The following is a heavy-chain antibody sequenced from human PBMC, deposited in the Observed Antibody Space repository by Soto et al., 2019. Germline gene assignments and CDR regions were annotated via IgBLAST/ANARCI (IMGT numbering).Heavy chain of an antibody. CDR3: AGDQGIAVAVFDY. CDR1: GGSVTSGSYY. CDR2: IYNSGST. V-gene: IGHV4-61*01. D-gene: IGHD6-19*01. Sequence: QVQLQESGPGLVKPSETLSLTCTVSGGSVTSGSYYWSWIRQPPGKGLEWIGYIYNSGSTNYNPSLKSRITISIDTSKRQTSLKLSSVTAADTAVYYCAGDQGIAVAVFDYWGQGTVVTVSS. J-gene: IGHJ4*02.